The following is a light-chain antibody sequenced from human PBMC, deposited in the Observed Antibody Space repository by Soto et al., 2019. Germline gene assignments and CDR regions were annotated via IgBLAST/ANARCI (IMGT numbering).Light chain of an antibody. J-gene: IGKJ2*01. CDR2: KAT. Sequence: DIQMTQSPSTLSASVGDGVTITCRASQSIGSWLAWYQQKPGKAPKLLIYKATNLQTGVPSRFSGSGSGTDFSLTISSLQPVDSATYYCQQYTDFQYTFGQGTTVEI. CDR1: QSIGSW. CDR3: QQYTDFQYT. V-gene: IGKV1-5*03.